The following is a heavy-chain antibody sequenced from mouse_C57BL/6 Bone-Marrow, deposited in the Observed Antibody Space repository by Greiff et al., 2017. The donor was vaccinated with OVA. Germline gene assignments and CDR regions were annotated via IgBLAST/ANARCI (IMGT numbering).Heavy chain of an antibody. CDR2: ISSGGDYI. CDR1: GFTFSSYA. J-gene: IGHJ2*01. Sequence: EVKLVESGEGLVKPGGSLKLSCAASGFTFSSYAMSWVRQTPEKRLEWVAYISSGGDYIYYADTVKGRFTISRDNARNTLYLQMSSLKSEDTAMYYCTRDRGSNYPFDYWGQGTTLTVSS. CDR3: TRDRGSNYPFDY. D-gene: IGHD2-5*01. V-gene: IGHV5-9-1*02.